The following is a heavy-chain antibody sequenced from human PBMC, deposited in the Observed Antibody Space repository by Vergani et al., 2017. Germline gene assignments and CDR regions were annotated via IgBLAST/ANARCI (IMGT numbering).Heavy chain of an antibody. D-gene: IGHD1-1*01. CDR1: GLTFRPYT. Sequence: EVQLVESGGGLVQPGGSLRLSCVASGLTFRPYTTNWVRQGPVKGLEWLSYISSSSAAINYADSVKGRFTISRDNAKNSLYLQENSRRAEDTAVYYCAKERDDRNDGFDYWGQGTLVTVSS. CDR3: AKERDDRNDGFDY. V-gene: IGHV3-48*01. CDR2: ISSSSAAI. J-gene: IGHJ4*02.